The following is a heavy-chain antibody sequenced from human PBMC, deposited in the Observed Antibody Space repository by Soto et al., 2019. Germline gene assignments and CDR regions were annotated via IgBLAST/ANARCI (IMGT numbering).Heavy chain of an antibody. V-gene: IGHV4-34*01. J-gene: IGHJ4*02. CDR1: GGSFSGYY. Sequence: KPSETLSLTCAVYGGSFSGYYWSWIRQPPGKGLEWIGEINHSGSTNYNPSLKSRVTISVDTSKNQFSLKLSSVTAADTAVYYCARGEMATIRIGYFDYWGQGTLVTVSS. D-gene: IGHD5-12*01. CDR2: INHSGST. CDR3: ARGEMATIRIGYFDY.